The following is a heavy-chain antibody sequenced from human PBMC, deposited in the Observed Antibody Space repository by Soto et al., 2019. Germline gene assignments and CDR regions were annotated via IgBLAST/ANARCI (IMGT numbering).Heavy chain of an antibody. J-gene: IGHJ4*02. CDR2: MNPNSGNT. CDR1: GYTFTSYD. CDR3: ASFQWGWSRYAYYGSGSSPVAFDY. Sequence: ASVKVSCKASGYTFTSYDINWVRQATGQGLEWMGWMNPNSGNTGYAQKFQGRVTMTRNTSISTAHMELSSLRSEDTAVYYCASFQWGWSRYAYYGSGSSPVAFDYWGQGTLVTVSS. V-gene: IGHV1-8*01. D-gene: IGHD3-10*01.